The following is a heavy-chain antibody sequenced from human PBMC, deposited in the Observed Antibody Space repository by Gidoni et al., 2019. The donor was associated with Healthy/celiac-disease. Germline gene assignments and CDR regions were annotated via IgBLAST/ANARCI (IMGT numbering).Heavy chain of an antibody. CDR1: GGPISSGGYY. Sequence: QVQLQESGPGRVKPSQTLSPTCTVSGGPISSGGYYWSWIRQHPGKGLEWIGYIDYSGSTYYNPSLKSRVTISVDTSKNQFSLKLSSVTAADTAVYYCARVASVPPYYFDYWGQGTLVTVSS. CDR2: IDYSGST. V-gene: IGHV4-31*03. CDR3: ARVASVPPYYFDY. J-gene: IGHJ4*02.